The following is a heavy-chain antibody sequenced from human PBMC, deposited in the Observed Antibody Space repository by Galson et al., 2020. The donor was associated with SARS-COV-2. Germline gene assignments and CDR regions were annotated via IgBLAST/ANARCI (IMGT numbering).Heavy chain of an antibody. Sequence: GESLKISCAASGFKFNNLAMHWVRPAPGRGLEWVAANTYDGSSKYYAEYVRGRFAISSDNSKNSLYLQMNSLTSEDTALYYCAKEEDAFDIWGQGTMVTVSS. CDR1: GFKFNNLA. J-gene: IGHJ3*02. CDR3: AKEEDAFDI. CDR2: NTYDGSSK. V-gene: IGHV3-30*18.